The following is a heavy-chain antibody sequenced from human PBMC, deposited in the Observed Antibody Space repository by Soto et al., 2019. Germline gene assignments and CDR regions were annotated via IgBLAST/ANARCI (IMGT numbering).Heavy chain of an antibody. CDR3: ARQPGVVGTADLYGMDV. J-gene: IGHJ6*02. V-gene: IGHV1-18*01. D-gene: IGHD2-21*02. CDR2: ISPYNGKT. Sequence: QVHLVQSGAEVKKPGASVNVSCKASGYTFTNFGLNWVRQAPGQGLEWMAWISPYNGKTDYAQKVQGRVTVTTDTSTATAYMEMSSLTSDDTAVYHCARQPGVVGTADLYGMDVWGQGTTVTVSS. CDR1: GYTFTNFG.